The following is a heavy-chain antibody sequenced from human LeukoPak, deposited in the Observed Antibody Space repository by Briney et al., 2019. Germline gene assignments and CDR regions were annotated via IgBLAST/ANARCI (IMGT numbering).Heavy chain of an antibody. CDR1: GFTFSSYA. D-gene: IGHD2/OR15-2a*01. CDR3: AKDLSTTAVSGKFDP. CDR2: ISGSGDDT. J-gene: IGHJ5*02. V-gene: IGHV3-23*01. Sequence: GGSLRLSCAASGFTFSSYAMSWVRQAPGKGLEWVSAISGSGDDTYYADSVKGRFTISRDNSKNTLHLQMNSLRAEDTAVFYCAKDLSTTAVSGKFDPWGQGTLVTVSS.